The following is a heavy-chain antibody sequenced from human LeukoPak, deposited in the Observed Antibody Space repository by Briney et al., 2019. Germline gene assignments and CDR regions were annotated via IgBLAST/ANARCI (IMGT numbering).Heavy chain of an antibody. V-gene: IGHV4-30-4*01. D-gene: IGHD3-3*01. J-gene: IGHJ5*02. CDR1: GASITSGEFY. Sequence: SQTLSLTCTVSGASITSGEFYCSWIRQSPGKGLEWIGYVAYTGSTNYNPSLRSRVTMSLDMSKNQFSLKLSSVTAADTAVYYCAREIQDFWSGYGIDPWGQGTLVTVSS. CDR2: VAYTGST. CDR3: AREIQDFWSGYGIDP.